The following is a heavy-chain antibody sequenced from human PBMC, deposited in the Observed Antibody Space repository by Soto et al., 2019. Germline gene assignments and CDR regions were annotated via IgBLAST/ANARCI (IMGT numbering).Heavy chain of an antibody. CDR2: ISGSGGST. CDR3: ATPGPRYSSGWYYFDY. CDR1: GFTFSSYA. D-gene: IGHD6-19*01. Sequence: GGSLRLSCAASGFTFSSYAMSWVRQAPGKGLEWVSAISGSGGSTYYADSVKGRFTISRDNSKNTLYLQMNSLRAEDTAVYYCATPGPRYSSGWYYFDYWGQGTLVTVSS. J-gene: IGHJ4*02. V-gene: IGHV3-23*01.